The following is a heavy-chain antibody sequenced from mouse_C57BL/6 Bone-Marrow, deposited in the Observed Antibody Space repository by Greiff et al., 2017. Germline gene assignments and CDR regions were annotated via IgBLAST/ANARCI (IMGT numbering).Heavy chain of an antibody. J-gene: IGHJ3*01. CDR3: ARNYSPDGGFAY. CDR2: IWTGGGT. V-gene: IGHV2-9-1*01. D-gene: IGHD2-12*01. Sequence: QVQLQQSGPGLVAPSQSLSITCTVSGFSLTSYAISWVRQPPGQGLEWLGVIWTGGGTNYNSALKSRLSISKDNSKSQVFLKMNSLQTDDTARYYCARNYSPDGGFAYWGQGTLVTVSA. CDR1: GFSLTSYA.